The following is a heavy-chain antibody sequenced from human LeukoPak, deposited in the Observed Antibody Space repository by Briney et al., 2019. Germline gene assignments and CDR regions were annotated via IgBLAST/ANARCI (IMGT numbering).Heavy chain of an antibody. CDR3: ARRLGLRWDLQAFDI. Sequence: ASVKVSCKASGYTFTSYYIHWVRQAPGQGLEWMGIINPGDARTNYAQKFQGRVTMTRDTSTSTVYMELSSLRSEDTAVYYCARRLGLRWDLQAFDIWGQGTMVTVPS. J-gene: IGHJ3*02. CDR2: INPGDART. CDR1: GYTFTSYY. D-gene: IGHD4-23*01. V-gene: IGHV1-46*01.